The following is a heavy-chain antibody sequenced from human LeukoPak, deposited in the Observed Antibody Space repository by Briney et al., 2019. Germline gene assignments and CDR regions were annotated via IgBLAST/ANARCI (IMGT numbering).Heavy chain of an antibody. CDR3: AREGPGGAFDI. V-gene: IGHV4-34*01. Sequence: SETLSLTCAVYGGSFSGYHWSWIRQPPGKGLEWIGEINHSGSTNYNPSLKSRVTISVDTSKNQFSLKLSSVTAADTAVYYCAREGPGGAFDIWGQGTMVTVSS. CDR2: INHSGST. J-gene: IGHJ3*02. CDR1: GGSFSGYH.